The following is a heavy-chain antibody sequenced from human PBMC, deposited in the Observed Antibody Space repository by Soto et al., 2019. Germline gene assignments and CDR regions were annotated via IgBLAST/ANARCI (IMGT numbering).Heavy chain of an antibody. Sequence: ASVKVSCKASGYTFTGYYMHWVRQAPGQGLEWMGWINPNSGGTNYAQKFQGWVTMTRDTSISTAYMELSRLRSDDTAVYYCATGTTFSVGGSGSPSFDYWGQGTLVTVSS. CDR1: GYTFTGYY. V-gene: IGHV1-2*04. CDR3: ATGTTFSVGGSGSPSFDY. CDR2: INPNSGGT. D-gene: IGHD3-10*01. J-gene: IGHJ4*02.